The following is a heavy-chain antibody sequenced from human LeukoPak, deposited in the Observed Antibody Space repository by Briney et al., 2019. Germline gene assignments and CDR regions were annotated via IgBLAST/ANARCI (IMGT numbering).Heavy chain of an antibody. Sequence: SETLSLTCTVSGGSISSGSYYWGWIRQPAGKGLEWIGRIYTSGSTNYNPARKSRYTITVNTTKNQFSLKLSSVTAADTAVYYCARGEYCSSTSCYFFSWFDPWGQGTLVTVSS. J-gene: IGHJ5*02. V-gene: IGHV4-61*02. CDR1: GGSISSGSYY. D-gene: IGHD2-2*01. CDR2: IYTSGST. CDR3: ARGEYCSSTSCYFFSWFDP.